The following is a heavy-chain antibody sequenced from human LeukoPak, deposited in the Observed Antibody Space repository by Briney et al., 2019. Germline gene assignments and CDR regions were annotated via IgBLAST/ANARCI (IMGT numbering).Heavy chain of an antibody. V-gene: IGHV3-23*01. D-gene: IGHD2-2*01. Sequence: GGSLRLSCAASGSTFSNYAMTWVRQAPGKGLEWVSVISGSGGATFYADSVKGRFTISRDNSKNTLYLEVNRLRAEDTAVYYCARDRLGGSCCTFYSMDVWGQGTTVTVSS. CDR1: GSTFSNYA. CDR2: ISGSGGAT. CDR3: ARDRLGGSCCTFYSMDV. J-gene: IGHJ6*02.